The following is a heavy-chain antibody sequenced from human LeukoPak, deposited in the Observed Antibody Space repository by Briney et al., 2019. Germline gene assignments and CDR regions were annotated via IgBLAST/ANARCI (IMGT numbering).Heavy chain of an antibody. D-gene: IGHD3-22*01. CDR3: ARGYDSSGYKVPTLDY. V-gene: IGHV4-30-2*01. CDR1: GGSISSGGYY. Sequence: PSETLSLTCTVSGGSISSGGYYWSWIRQPPGKGLEWIGYIYHSGSTYYNPSLKSRVTISVDRSKNQFSLKLSSVTAADTAVYYCARGYDSSGYKVPTLDYWGQGTLVTVSS. CDR2: IYHSGST. J-gene: IGHJ4*02.